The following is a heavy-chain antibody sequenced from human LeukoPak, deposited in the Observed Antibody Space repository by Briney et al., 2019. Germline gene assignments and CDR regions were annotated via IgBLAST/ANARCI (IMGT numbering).Heavy chain of an antibody. D-gene: IGHD5-18*01. Sequence: ASVKVSCKASGGTFGRYVISWVRQAPGQGLEWMGGIIPPFGTAHYAQKFQGRVTITADESTRTVYMEMSSLRSEDTAMYYCAKEGDTALVTRYLNLWGRGTLVSVSA. CDR3: AKEGDTALVTRYLNL. CDR2: IIPPFGTA. CDR1: GGTFGRYV. V-gene: IGHV1-69*13. J-gene: IGHJ2*01.